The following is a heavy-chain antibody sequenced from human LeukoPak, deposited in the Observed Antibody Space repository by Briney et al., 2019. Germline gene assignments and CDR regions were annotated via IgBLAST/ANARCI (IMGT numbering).Heavy chain of an antibody. CDR2: INHSGST. CDR3: ARGVGYYDILTGRYYFDY. J-gene: IGHJ4*02. Sequence: SETLSLTCAVYGGSFSGYYWSWTRQPPGKGLEWIGEINHSGSTNYNPSLKSRVTISVDTSKNQFSLKLSSVTAADTAVYYCARGVGYYDILTGRYYFDYWGQGTLVTVSS. V-gene: IGHV4-34*01. CDR1: GGSFSGYY. D-gene: IGHD3-9*01.